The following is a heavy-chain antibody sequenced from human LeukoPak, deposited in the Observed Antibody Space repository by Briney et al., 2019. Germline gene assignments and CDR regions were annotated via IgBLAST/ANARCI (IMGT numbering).Heavy chain of an antibody. CDR2: ISYDGSNK. CDR1: GFTFSSYA. Sequence: GGSLRLSCAASGFTFSSYAMHWVRQAPGKGLEWVAVISYDGSNKYYADSVKGRFTISRDNSKNTLYLQMNSLRAEDTAVYCCARETYYYDSSGYYPVAGGDFDIWGQGTMVTVSS. J-gene: IGHJ3*02. D-gene: IGHD3-22*01. CDR3: ARETYYYDSSGYYPVAGGDFDI. V-gene: IGHV3-30*04.